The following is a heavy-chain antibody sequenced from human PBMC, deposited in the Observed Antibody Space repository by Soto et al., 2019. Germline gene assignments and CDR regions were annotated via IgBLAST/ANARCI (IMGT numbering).Heavy chain of an antibody. CDR1: GYTFTGYY. CDR2: INPNSGGT. CDR3: ARALFTVTTSFDY. D-gene: IGHD4-17*01. V-gene: IGHV1-2*04. J-gene: IGHJ4*02. Sequence: QVQLVQSGAEVKKPGASVKVSCKASGYTFTGYYKHWVRQAPGQGLEWMGWINPNSGGTNYAQKFQGWVTMTRDTSISTAYMELSRLRSDDTAVYYCARALFTVTTSFDYWGQGTLVTVSS.